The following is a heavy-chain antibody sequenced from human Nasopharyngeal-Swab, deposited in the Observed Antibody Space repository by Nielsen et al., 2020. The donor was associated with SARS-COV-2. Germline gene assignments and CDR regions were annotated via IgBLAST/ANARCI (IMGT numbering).Heavy chain of an antibody. D-gene: IGHD5-18*01. J-gene: IGHJ4*02. CDR3: ARDAFLEWIQLWFPFDY. Sequence: GGSLRLSCAASGFTFSSYSMNWVRRAPGKGLEWVSYISSSSSTIYYADSVKGRFTISRDNAKNSLYLQMNSLRAEDTAVYYCARDAFLEWIQLWFPFDYWGQGTLVTVSS. CDR2: ISSSSSTI. V-gene: IGHV3-48*01. CDR1: GFTFSSYS.